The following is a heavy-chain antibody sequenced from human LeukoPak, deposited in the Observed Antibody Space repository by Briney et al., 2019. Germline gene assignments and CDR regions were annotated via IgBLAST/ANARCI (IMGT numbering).Heavy chain of an antibody. V-gene: IGHV1-18*01. CDR1: GYTFINYG. CDR3: ARALSRGYSGYDYGLGY. CDR2: ISASNGNT. D-gene: IGHD5-12*01. Sequence: ASVKVSCKASGYTFINYGVTWVRQAPGQGLELMGWISASNGNTNYAQKLQGRVTMTTETSTSTAYMELRSLRSDDTAVYYCARALSRGYSGYDYGLGYWGQGTLVTVSS. J-gene: IGHJ4*02.